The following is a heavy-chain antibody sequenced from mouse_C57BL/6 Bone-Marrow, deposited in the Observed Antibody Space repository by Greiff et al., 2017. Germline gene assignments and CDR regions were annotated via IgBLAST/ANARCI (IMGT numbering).Heavy chain of an antibody. V-gene: IGHV1-15*01. CDR1: GYTFTDYE. Sequence: VQLQQSGAELVRPGASVTLSCKASGYTFTDYEMHWVKQTPVHGLEWIGAIDPETGGTAYNQKFKGKDILTADKSSSTAYMELRSLTSEDSAVYYCTRPLTAPFDYWGQGTTLTVSS. D-gene: IGHD4-1*01. CDR3: TRPLTAPFDY. J-gene: IGHJ2*01. CDR2: IDPETGGT.